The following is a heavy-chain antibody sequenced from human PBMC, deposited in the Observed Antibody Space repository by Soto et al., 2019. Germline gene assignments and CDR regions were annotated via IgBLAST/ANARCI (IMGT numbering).Heavy chain of an antibody. CDR2: ISYDGSNK. CDR1: GFTFNIYG. CDR3: AKDQASGQGSFDS. J-gene: IGHJ4*02. Sequence: GGSLRLSCAASGFTFNIYGMHWVRQAPDKGLEWVALISYDGSNKYYADSVKGRFTISRDNSKNTLFLQMNSLRADDTAVYYCAKDQASGQGSFDSWGQGTLVTVSS. V-gene: IGHV3-30*18.